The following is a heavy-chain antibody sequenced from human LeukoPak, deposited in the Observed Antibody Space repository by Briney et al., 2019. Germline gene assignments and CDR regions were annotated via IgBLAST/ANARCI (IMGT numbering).Heavy chain of an antibody. Sequence: ASVKVSCKASGYTFTSYGISWVRQAPGQGLEWMGWISAYNGNTNYAQKLQGRVTMTTDTSTSTAYMELGSLRSDDTAVYYCARVSFRTRDGSGSYLGFDAFDIWGQGTMVTVSS. V-gene: IGHV1-18*01. CDR3: ARVSFRTRDGSGSYLGFDAFDI. CDR2: ISAYNGNT. D-gene: IGHD3-10*01. J-gene: IGHJ3*02. CDR1: GYTFTSYG.